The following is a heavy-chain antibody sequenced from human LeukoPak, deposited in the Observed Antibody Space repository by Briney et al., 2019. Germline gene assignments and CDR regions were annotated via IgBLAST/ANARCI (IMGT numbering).Heavy chain of an antibody. D-gene: IGHD3-10*01. CDR2: IYYSGST. Sequence: SETLSLTCTVSGGSISSGGYYWSWIRQHPGKGLEWIGYIYYSGSTYYNPSLKSRVTISVDTSKNQFSPKLSSVTAADTAVYYCARDPFYYGSGSYYNRYYYGMDVWGQGTTVTVSS. V-gene: IGHV4-31*03. CDR3: ARDPFYYGSGSYYNRYYYGMDV. J-gene: IGHJ6*02. CDR1: GGSISSGGYY.